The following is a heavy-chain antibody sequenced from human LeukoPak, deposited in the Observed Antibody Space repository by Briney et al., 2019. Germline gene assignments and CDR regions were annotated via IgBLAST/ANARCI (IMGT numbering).Heavy chain of an antibody. V-gene: IGHV4-31*03. CDR3: ASADGSGSYYNFDY. CDR1: GGSISSGGYY. J-gene: IGHJ4*02. Sequence: PSETLSLTCTVSGGSISSGGYYWSWIRPHPGKGLEWSGYIYYSGSTYYNPSLKSRVTISVATSKKQFSLKLSSVTAADTAVYYCASADGSGSYYNFDYWGQGTLVTVSS. D-gene: IGHD3-10*01. CDR2: IYYSGST.